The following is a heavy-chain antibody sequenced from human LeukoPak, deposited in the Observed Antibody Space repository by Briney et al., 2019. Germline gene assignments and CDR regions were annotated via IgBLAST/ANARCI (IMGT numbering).Heavy chain of an antibody. CDR2: IYTSGST. CDR3: ARTRIAARVVWSGYYFDY. Sequence: SETLSLTCIVSGGSTSTGDYYCSWIRQPAGKGLEWIGRIYTSGSTNYNPSLKSRVTMSVDTSQNQFSLKLSSVTAADTALYYCARTRIAARVVWSGYYFDYWGQGTLVTVSS. CDR1: GGSTSTGDYY. J-gene: IGHJ4*02. D-gene: IGHD6-6*01. V-gene: IGHV4-61*02.